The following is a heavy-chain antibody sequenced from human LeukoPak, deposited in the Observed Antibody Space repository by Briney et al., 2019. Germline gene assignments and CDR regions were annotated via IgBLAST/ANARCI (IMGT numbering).Heavy chain of an antibody. Sequence: SETLSLTCTVSGGSISSYYWSWIRQPPGKGLEWIGYIYYSGSTNYNPSLKSRVTISVDTSKNQFSLKLSSVTAADTAVYYCARDSGYGSGSYCTRTVSGFDPWGQGTLVTVSS. D-gene: IGHD3-10*01. V-gene: IGHV4-59*01. CDR3: ARDSGYGSGSYCTRTVSGFDP. CDR2: IYYSGST. CDR1: GGSISSYY. J-gene: IGHJ5*02.